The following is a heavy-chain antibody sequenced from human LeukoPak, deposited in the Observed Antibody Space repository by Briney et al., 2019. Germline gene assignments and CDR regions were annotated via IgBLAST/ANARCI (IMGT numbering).Heavy chain of an antibody. CDR2: FDPEDGET. Sequence: ASVKVSCKVSGYTLTELSMHWVRQVPGKGLEWMGGFDPEDGETIYAQKFQGRVTMSEDTSTDTAYMELSSLRSEDTAVYYCATIRAGGYYYYYYSYMDVWGKGTTVTVCS. V-gene: IGHV1-24*01. D-gene: IGHD1-26*01. J-gene: IGHJ6*03. CDR1: GYTLTELS. CDR3: ATIRAGGYYYYYYSYMDV.